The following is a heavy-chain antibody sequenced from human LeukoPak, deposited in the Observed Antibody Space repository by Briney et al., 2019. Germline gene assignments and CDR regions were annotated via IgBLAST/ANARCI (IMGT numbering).Heavy chain of an antibody. D-gene: IGHD1-1*01. CDR1: GFTFSTYA. J-gene: IGHJ4*02. Sequence: GRSLRLSCAASGFTFSTYAMHWVRQAPGKGLEWVAVIPYDGSNKYYADSVKGRFTICRENSKNRLYLQMNSLRAEDTALYFCASGIRERGFDYWGQGTLVTVSS. CDR3: ASGIRERGFDY. CDR2: IPYDGSNK. V-gene: IGHV3-30*04.